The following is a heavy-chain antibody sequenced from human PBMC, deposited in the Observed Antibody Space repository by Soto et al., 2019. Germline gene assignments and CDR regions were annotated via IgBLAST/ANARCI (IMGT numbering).Heavy chain of an antibody. D-gene: IGHD6-13*01. Sequence: SETLSLTCTVSGGSISSYYWSWIRQPPGKGLEWIGYIYYSGSTNYNPSLKSRVTISVDTSKNQFSLKLSSVTAADTAVYYCAKDWLPGIAAVRTFDYWGQGTLVTVSS. V-gene: IGHV4-59*01. J-gene: IGHJ4*02. CDR2: IYYSGST. CDR3: AKDWLPGIAAVRTFDY. CDR1: GGSISSYY.